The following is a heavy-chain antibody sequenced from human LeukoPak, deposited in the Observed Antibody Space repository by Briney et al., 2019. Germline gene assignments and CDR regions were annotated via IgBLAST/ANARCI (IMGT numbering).Heavy chain of an antibody. CDR2: IFSNDEK. CDR1: GFSLSSARMG. J-gene: IGHJ6*03. V-gene: IGHV2-26*01. Sequence: SGPVLVKPTETLTLTCTLSGFSLSSARMGVSWIRQPPGKALERLAHIFSNDEKSYSTSLKSRLTISKDTSKSQVVLTMTNMDPVDTATYYCARIERYYDFWSGYYYMDVWGKGTTVSVSS. D-gene: IGHD3-3*01. CDR3: ARIERYYDFWSGYYYMDV.